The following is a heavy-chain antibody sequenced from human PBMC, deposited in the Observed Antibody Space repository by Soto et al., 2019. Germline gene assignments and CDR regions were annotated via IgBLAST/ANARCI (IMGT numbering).Heavy chain of an antibody. CDR3: ASRGSGSSYDY. V-gene: IGHV3-23*01. CDR2: ISGSGGST. D-gene: IGHD2-15*01. CDR1: GFTFSSYA. Sequence: EVQLLESGGGLVQPGGSLRLSCAASGFTFSSYAMRWVRQAPGKGLEWVSAISGSGGSTYYADSVKGRFTVSGETSKNSLYRQMHSLTAEDTAVYYCASRGSGSSYDYWGQGTLVTVSS. J-gene: IGHJ4*02.